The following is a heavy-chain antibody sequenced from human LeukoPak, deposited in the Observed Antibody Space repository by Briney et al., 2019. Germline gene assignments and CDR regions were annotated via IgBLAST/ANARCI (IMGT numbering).Heavy chain of an antibody. D-gene: IGHD3-10*01. CDR3: ARHWSYHDY. Sequence: GGSLRLSCAASGFIFSNYWMIWVRQAPGKGLEWVANIKEDGSEIYYVDSVKGRFTISSDNAKNSVYLQMNSLRAEDTAIYYCARHWSYHDYWGQGTLVTVSS. CDR2: IKEDGSEI. CDR1: GFIFSNYW. J-gene: IGHJ4*02. V-gene: IGHV3-7*04.